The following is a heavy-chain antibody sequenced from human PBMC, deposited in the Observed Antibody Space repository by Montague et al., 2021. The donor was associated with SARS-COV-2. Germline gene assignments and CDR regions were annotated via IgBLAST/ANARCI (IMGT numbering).Heavy chain of an antibody. Sequence: SETLSLTCAVCGGSFRGYYWSWIRQPPGKGLEWIGYIYYSGSTNYNPSLKSRVTISVDTSKNQFSLKLSSVTAADTAVYYCARRKAGEIVYSYGYKGRGYYFDXWGQGTLVTVSS. V-gene: IGHV4-59*08. CDR2: IYYSGST. J-gene: IGHJ4*02. D-gene: IGHD5-18*01. CDR1: GGSFRGYY. CDR3: ARRKAGEIVYSYGYKGRGYYFDX.